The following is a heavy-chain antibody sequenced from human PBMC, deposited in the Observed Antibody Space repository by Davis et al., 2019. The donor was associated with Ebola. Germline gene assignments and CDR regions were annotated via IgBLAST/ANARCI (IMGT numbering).Heavy chain of an antibody. J-gene: IGHJ4*02. CDR3: AREGTIRGVNFDY. V-gene: IGHV4-59*12. CDR2: IYYSGST. D-gene: IGHD3-10*01. CDR1: DGSLSGYY. Sequence: SETLSLTCAVYDGSLSGYYWSWIRQPPGKGLEWVGYIYYSGSTNYNPSLKSRVTISVDTSKNQFSLKLSSVTAADTAVYYCAREGTIRGVNFDYWGQGTLVTVSS.